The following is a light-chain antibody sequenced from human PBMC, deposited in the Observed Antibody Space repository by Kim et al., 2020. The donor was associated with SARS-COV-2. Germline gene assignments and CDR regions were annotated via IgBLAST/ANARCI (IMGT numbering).Light chain of an antibody. CDR3: QAWDSSTVV. CDR2: QDS. CDR1: KVGDKY. Sequence: VSPGQTASLTCSGDKVGDKYACWYQQKPGQSPVLVIYQDSKRPSGIPERFSGSNSGNTATLTISGTQAMDEADYYCQAWDSSTVVFGGGTQLTVL. V-gene: IGLV3-1*01. J-gene: IGLJ2*01.